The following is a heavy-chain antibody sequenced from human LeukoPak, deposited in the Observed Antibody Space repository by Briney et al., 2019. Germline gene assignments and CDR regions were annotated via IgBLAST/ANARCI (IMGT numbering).Heavy chain of an antibody. CDR3: ATLTPYYDFWSGYYNAGYFDY. J-gene: IGHJ4*02. V-gene: IGHV1-24*01. CDR2: FDPENGET. D-gene: IGHD3-3*01. Sequence: ASVKVSCKVSGYTLTELSMHWVRQAPGKGLEWMGGFDPENGETIYAQKFQGRVTMTEDTSTDTAYMELSSLRSEDTAVYYCATLTPYYDFWSGYYNAGYFDYWGQGTLVTVSS. CDR1: GYTLTELS.